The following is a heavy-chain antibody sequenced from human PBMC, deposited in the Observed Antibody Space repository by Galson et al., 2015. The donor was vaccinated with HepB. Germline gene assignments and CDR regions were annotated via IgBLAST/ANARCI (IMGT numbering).Heavy chain of an antibody. Sequence: SVKVSCKASGYTLTGFYIHWVRQAPGQGLEWMGRINPNSGGTIYAQRFQGRVTMTGDTSSSTAYMELSRLRSDDTAVYYCARAYYDSSAYYGHWGQGTLVTVSS. J-gene: IGHJ4*02. CDR1: GYTLTGFY. CDR2: INPNSGGT. V-gene: IGHV1-2*06. D-gene: IGHD3-22*01. CDR3: ARAYYDSSAYYGH.